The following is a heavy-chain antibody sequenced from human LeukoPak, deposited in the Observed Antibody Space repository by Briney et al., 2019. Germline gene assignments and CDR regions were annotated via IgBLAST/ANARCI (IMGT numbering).Heavy chain of an antibody. D-gene: IGHD5-12*01. CDR2: IIPIFGTA. Sequence: ASVKVSCKASGGTFSSYAISCVRQAPGQGLEWMGGIIPIFGTANYAQKFQGRVTITTDESTSTAYMELSSLRSEDTAVYYCARGAYSGYDATEFDYWGQGTLVTVSS. CDR1: GGTFSSYA. V-gene: IGHV1-69*05. J-gene: IGHJ4*02. CDR3: ARGAYSGYDATEFDY.